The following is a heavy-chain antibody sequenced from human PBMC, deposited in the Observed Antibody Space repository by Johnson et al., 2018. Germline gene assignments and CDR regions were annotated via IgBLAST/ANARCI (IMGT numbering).Heavy chain of an antibody. CDR1: EFPFSDCA. D-gene: IGHD3-16*01. CDR2: ISDSGGSI. V-gene: IGHV3-23*01. CDR3: AKGQEGEFVSRTFDF. Sequence: VQLQESGGALVQPGGSLRLSCEGSEFPFSDCAMTWVRQAPGKGMEWVSSISDSGGSIYYADSVKGRFTISRDNSKNTLYLQLSSLRAEDTAKYYRAKGQEGEFVSRTFDFWGQGTMVTVSS. J-gene: IGHJ3*01.